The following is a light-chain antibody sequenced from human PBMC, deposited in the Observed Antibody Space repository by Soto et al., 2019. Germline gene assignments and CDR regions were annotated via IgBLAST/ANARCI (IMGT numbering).Light chain of an antibody. J-gene: IGLJ1*01. Sequence: QSVLTQPPSVSGGPGQRVTISCTGGTPKNGSGYDVHWFQQIPGKAPKLLIHSNNIRPSGVPDRFSGSKSGTSASLAITGLQAEDEAVYYCQSYDNMVSVYNYVFGSGTKVTVL. CDR2: SNN. V-gene: IGLV1-40*01. CDR1: TPKNGSGYD. CDR3: QSYDNMVSVYNYV.